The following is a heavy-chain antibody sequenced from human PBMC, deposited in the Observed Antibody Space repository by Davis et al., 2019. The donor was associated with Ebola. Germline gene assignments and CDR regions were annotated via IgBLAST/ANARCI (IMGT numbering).Heavy chain of an antibody. Sequence: GESLKISCQGSGFSFSTYWIAWVRQMPGKGLQWMGIIYPGDSDVKYSPSFQGQVTISADKSISTAYLQWNSLKASDTAIYYCAKYHATWYADSWGQGTLVTVSS. CDR2: IYPGDSDV. CDR3: AKYHATWYADS. D-gene: IGHD6-13*01. V-gene: IGHV5-51*01. J-gene: IGHJ5*01. CDR1: GFSFSTYW.